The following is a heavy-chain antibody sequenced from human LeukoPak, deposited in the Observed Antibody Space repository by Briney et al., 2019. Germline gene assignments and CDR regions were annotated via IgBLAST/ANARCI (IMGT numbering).Heavy chain of an antibody. Sequence: GASVKVSCKASGYTFTGYYMHWVRQAPGQGLEWMGWINPNSGGANYAQKFQGRVTMTRDTPISTAHMELSRLRSDDTAVYYCARDSHIVVVTAIQGWFDPWGQGTLVTVSS. CDR2: INPNSGGA. CDR1: GYTFTGYY. V-gene: IGHV1-2*02. J-gene: IGHJ5*02. D-gene: IGHD2-21*02. CDR3: ARDSHIVVVTAIQGWFDP.